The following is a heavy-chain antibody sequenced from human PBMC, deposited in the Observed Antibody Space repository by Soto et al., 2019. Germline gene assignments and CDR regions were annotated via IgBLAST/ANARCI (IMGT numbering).Heavy chain of an antibody. Sequence: SETLSLTCAVSGGSISSSSHYWGWIRQPPGKGLEWIGSIHYSGKTPSSPSLKSRVTISVDTSKNQISLKLTSVTAADTAVYYCTRRWGAVAGTEYWGQGTLVTVSS. CDR1: GGSISSSSHY. J-gene: IGHJ4*02. V-gene: IGHV4-39*01. CDR2: IHYSGKT. D-gene: IGHD6-19*01. CDR3: TRRWGAVAGTEY.